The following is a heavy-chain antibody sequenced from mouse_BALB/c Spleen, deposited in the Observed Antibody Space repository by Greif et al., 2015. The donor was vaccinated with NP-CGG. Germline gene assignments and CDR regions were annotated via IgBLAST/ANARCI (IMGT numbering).Heavy chain of an antibody. V-gene: IGHV5-17*02. CDR3: ARSGWDYAMDY. CDR2: ISSGSSTI. D-gene: IGHD1-1*02. Sequence: DVMLVESGGGLVQPGGSRKLSCAASGFTFSSFGMHWVRQAPEKGLEWVAYISSGSSTIYYADTVKGRFTISRDNPKNPLFLQMSSLRSEDSAMYYCARSGWDYAMDYWGQGTSLTLSS. J-gene: IGHJ4*01. CDR1: GFTFSSFG.